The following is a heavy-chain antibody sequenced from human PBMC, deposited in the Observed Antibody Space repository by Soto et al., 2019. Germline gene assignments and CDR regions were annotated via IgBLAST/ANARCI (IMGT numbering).Heavy chain of an antibody. CDR2: IIPISGTA. D-gene: IGHD2-2*01. Sequence: SVKVSCKASGGTFSSYAISWVRQAPGQGLEWMGGIIPISGTANYAQRFQGRVTITADESTSTAYMELSSLRSEDTAVYYCARSQGSSTSLEIYYYYYYGMDVWGQGTTVTVSS. CDR1: GGTFSSYA. CDR3: ARSQGSSTSLEIYYYYYYGMDV. V-gene: IGHV1-69*13. J-gene: IGHJ6*02.